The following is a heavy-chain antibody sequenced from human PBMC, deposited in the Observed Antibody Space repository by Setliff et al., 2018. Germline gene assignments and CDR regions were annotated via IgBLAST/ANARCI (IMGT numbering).Heavy chain of an antibody. V-gene: IGHV3-23*03. CDR1: GFSFSTYS. Sequence: GSLRLSCVGSGFSFSTYSMAWVRQAPGKGLQWVSGIYGGGGNGGRNTFYADSVKGRFTISRDNSKNTLYLQMNCLRAEDTALYHCAKDRVPDGIWDFDSWGPGSLVTVSS. J-gene: IGHJ5*01. CDR3: AKDRVPDGIWDFDS. CDR2: IYGGGGNGGRNT. D-gene: IGHD1-20*01.